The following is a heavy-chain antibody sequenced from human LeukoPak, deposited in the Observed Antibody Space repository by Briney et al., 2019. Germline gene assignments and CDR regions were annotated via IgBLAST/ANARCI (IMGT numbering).Heavy chain of an antibody. V-gene: IGHV3-23*01. D-gene: IGHD3-22*01. J-gene: IGHJ4*02. CDR2: ISTSGGST. Sequence: SGGSLRLSCAASGFTFSSYAMSWVRQAPGKGLEWVSGISTSGGSTSYADPVKGRFTISRDNPRNTLYMQMNSLRDEDTAVYYCAIMHRYYDGSGYWVQWGQGTLVTVSS. CDR1: GFTFSSYA. CDR3: AIMHRYYDGSGYWVQ.